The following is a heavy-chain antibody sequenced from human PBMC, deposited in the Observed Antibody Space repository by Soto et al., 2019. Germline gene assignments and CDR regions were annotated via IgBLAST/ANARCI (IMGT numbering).Heavy chain of an antibody. CDR3: ASFVRFGDADLPRYYYYRMAG. J-gene: IGHJ6*02. Sequence: ASVKVSCTASGYTFPGYYIHWVRQAPGQGLEWVGWMDPNSGGTSYAEKFQGRVTLTRDTSITTAYMELSSLRSDDTAVCHCASFVRFGDADLPRYYYYRMAGRGQGTTVIVSS. D-gene: IGHD3-10*01. CDR2: MDPNSGGT. CDR1: GYTFPGYY. V-gene: IGHV1-2*02.